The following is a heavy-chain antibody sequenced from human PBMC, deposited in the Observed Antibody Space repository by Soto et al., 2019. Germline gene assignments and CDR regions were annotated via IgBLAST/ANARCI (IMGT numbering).Heavy chain of an antibody. CDR1: GGSFSGYY. CDR3: ARGSRWLVEKYFQH. J-gene: IGHJ1*01. D-gene: IGHD6-19*01. V-gene: IGHV4-34*01. Sequence: SETLSLTCAVYGGSFSGYYWSWIRQPPGKGLEWIGEINHSGSTNYNPSLKSRVTISVDTSKNQFSLKLSSVTAADTAVYYCARGSRWLVEKYFQHWGQGTLVTVSS. CDR2: INHSGST.